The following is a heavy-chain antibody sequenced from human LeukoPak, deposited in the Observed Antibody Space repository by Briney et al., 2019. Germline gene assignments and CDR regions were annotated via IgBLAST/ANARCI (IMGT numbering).Heavy chain of an antibody. D-gene: IGHD3-22*01. J-gene: IGHJ4*02. CDR1: GGSISSYY. V-gene: IGHV4-59*12. Sequence: SETLSLTCTVSGGSISSYYWSWIRQPPGKGLEWIGYIYYSGSTNYNPSLKSRVTISVDTSKNQFSLKLSSVTAADTAVYYCARDGSSGYYIPYYFDYWGQGTLVTVSS. CDR3: ARDGSSGYYIPYYFDY. CDR2: IYYSGST.